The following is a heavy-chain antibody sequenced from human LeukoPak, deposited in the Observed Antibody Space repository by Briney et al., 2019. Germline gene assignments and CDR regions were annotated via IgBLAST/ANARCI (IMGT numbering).Heavy chain of an antibody. Sequence: GGSLRLSCAASGFTFSNAWMSWVRQAPGKGLEWVGRIKSKTDGGTTDYAAPVKGRFTISRDDSKNTLYLQTNSLKTEDTAVYYCTTDRQISYSSGWSTDAFDIWGQGTMVTVSS. D-gene: IGHD6-19*01. CDR3: TTDRQISYSSGWSTDAFDI. CDR2: IKSKTDGGTT. CDR1: GFTFSNAW. V-gene: IGHV3-15*01. J-gene: IGHJ3*02.